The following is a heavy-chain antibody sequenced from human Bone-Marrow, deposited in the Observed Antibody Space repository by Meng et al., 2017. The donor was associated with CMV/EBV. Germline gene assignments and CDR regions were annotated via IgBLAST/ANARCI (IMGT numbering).Heavy chain of an antibody. J-gene: IGHJ4*02. Sequence: SETLSLTCAVYGGSFSGYYWSWIRQPPGKGLEWIGEINHSGSTNYNPSLKSRVTISVDTSKNQFSLKLSSVTAADTAVYYCARGRTRKGLDYWGQGNLVTVSS. CDR2: INHSGST. D-gene: IGHD1-14*01. V-gene: IGHV4-34*01. CDR3: ARGRTRKGLDY. CDR1: GGSFSGYY.